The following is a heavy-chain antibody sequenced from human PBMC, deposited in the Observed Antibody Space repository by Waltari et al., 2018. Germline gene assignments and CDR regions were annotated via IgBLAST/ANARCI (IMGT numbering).Heavy chain of an antibody. CDR1: GFTFSSFS. Sequence: EVQLLESGGGLVQPGGSLRLSCAASGFTFSSFSMSWVRQAPGKGLEWVSSSTGSGSGTYYADSVKGRFTMSRDNSKNTLYLQLSSLRVEDTAVYYCSLYCAGANCHWGQGTLVTVSS. CDR3: SLYCAGANCH. V-gene: IGHV3-23*01. CDR2: STGSGSGT. D-gene: IGHD2-21*01. J-gene: IGHJ4*02.